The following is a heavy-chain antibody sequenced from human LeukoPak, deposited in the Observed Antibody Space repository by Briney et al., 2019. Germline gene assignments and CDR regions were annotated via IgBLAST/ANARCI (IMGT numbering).Heavy chain of an antibody. CDR1: GYSITNNYN. CDR3: AKSNGYGLIDI. CDR2: IYHTGST. V-gene: IGHV4-38-2*02. D-gene: IGHD3-22*01. Sequence: SETLSLTCTVSGYSITNNYNWGWIRQPPGKGLEWIGNIYHTGSTYYNPSLKSRVTISLDTSRNQFSLKLNSVTAADTAVYYCAKSNGYGLIDIWGQGTMVTVSS. J-gene: IGHJ3*02.